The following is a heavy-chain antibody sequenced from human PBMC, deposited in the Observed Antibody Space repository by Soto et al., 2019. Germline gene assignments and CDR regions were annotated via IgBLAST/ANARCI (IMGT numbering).Heavy chain of an antibody. J-gene: IGHJ4*02. CDR1: GFTFSTYA. V-gene: IGHV3-23*01. CDR3: AKDRKSGSGWYWDY. D-gene: IGHD6-19*01. Sequence: GGSLRLSCAASGFTFSTYAMSWVRQAPGKGLEWVSAISGSGGSTYYADSVKGRFTISRDNSKNTLYLQMNSLRAEGTAVYYCAKDRKSGSGWYWDYWGQGTLVTVSS. CDR2: ISGSGGST.